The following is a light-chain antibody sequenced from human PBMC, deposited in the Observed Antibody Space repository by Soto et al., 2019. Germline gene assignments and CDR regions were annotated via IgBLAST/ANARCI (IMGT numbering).Light chain of an antibody. CDR1: QSISSY. CDR2: EAS. V-gene: IGKV1-39*01. Sequence: DIQTTQSPSSLSASVGDRVTITCRASQSISSYLNWYQQKPGKAPKLLIYEASSLQSGDPSRFSGSGSGTDFTLTISSLQPEDFATYYCQQSYSTPYTFGQGTKLDIK. CDR3: QQSYSTPYT. J-gene: IGKJ2*01.